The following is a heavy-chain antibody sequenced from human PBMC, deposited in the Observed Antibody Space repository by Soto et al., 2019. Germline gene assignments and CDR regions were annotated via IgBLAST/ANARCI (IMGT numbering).Heavy chain of an antibody. V-gene: IGHV3-74*01. CDR1: GFTFSRYW. CDR2: ISSYGSDT. Sequence: GGSLRLSCAASGFTFSRYWMHWVRQAPGKGLVWVSRISSYGSDTHYADSVKGRFTISRDNAKNTLYLQMNSLRADDTAVYYCVSNYAYAEGYYWYGIDVWGQGTTVTVSS. CDR3: VSNYAYAEGYYWYGIDV. D-gene: IGHD3-16*01. J-gene: IGHJ6*02.